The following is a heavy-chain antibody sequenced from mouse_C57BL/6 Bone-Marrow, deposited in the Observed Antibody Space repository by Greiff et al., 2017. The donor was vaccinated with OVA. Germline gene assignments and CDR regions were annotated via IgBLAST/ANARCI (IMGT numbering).Heavy chain of an antibody. CDR3: AKASYYGSSPSYAMDY. CDR1: GFSLTSYG. CDR2: IWGGGST. Sequence: VKLVESGPGLVAPSQSLSITCTVSGFSLTSYGVDWVRQPPGKGLEWLGVIWGGGSTTYNSALMSRLSISTDNSTSQVFLKMNSRRTDDAAIYYCAKASYYGSSPSYAMDYWGQGTSVTVSS. V-gene: IGHV2-9*01. J-gene: IGHJ4*01. D-gene: IGHD1-1*01.